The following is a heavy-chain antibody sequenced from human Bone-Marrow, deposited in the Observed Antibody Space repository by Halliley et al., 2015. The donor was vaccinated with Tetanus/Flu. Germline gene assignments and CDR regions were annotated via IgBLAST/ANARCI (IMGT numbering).Heavy chain of an antibody. V-gene: IGHV4-31*02. J-gene: IGHJ5*02. CDR2: FYDSGYT. Sequence: GLEWVGYFYDSGYTSSSPSLKSRVTISADTSENRFSLKVSSVTAADTAVYYCARESDTFTDDAWGQGTLVSVSS. CDR3: ARESDTFTDDA. D-gene: IGHD3-16*01.